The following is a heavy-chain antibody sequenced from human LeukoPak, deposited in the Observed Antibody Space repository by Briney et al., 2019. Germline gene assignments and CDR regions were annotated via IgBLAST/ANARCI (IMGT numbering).Heavy chain of an antibody. J-gene: IGHJ4*02. D-gene: IGHD1-14*01. Sequence: GGSLRLSCAASGFTFSSYEMNWVRQAPGKGLEWVSYISSSGNTIFYADSVKGRFTISRDNAKNSLYLQMNSLRAEDTALYYCAREGNPGGLFDYWGQGTLVTVSS. CDR2: ISSSGNTI. CDR3: AREGNPGGLFDY. CDR1: GFTFSSYE. V-gene: IGHV3-48*03.